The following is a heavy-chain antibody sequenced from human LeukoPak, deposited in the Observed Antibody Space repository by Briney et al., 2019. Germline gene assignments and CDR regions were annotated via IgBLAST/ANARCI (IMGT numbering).Heavy chain of an antibody. CDR1: GFTFSSYG. CDR2: ISSSSSYI. Sequence: GGSLRLSCAASGFTFSSYGMHWVRQAPGKGLEWVSSISSSSSYIYYADSVKGRFTISRDNAKNSLYLQMNSLRAEDTAVYYCARGTREYSSGWYTKHLYYFDYWGQGTLVTVSS. J-gene: IGHJ4*02. D-gene: IGHD6-19*01. V-gene: IGHV3-21*04. CDR3: ARGTREYSSGWYTKHLYYFDY.